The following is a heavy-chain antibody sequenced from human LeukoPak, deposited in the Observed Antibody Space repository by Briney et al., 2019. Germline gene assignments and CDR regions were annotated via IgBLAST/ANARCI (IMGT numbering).Heavy chain of an antibody. V-gene: IGHV1-24*01. J-gene: IGHJ3*02. CDR3: ARGVYYDILTGYYDGVDAFDI. Sequence: ASVKVSCKVSGYTLTELSMHWVRQAPGKGLEWMGGFDPEDGETIYAQKFQGRVTMTEDTSTDTAYMELSSLRSEDTAVYYCARGVYYDILTGYYDGVDAFDIWGQGTMVTVSS. CDR2: FDPEDGET. CDR1: GYTLTELS. D-gene: IGHD3-9*01.